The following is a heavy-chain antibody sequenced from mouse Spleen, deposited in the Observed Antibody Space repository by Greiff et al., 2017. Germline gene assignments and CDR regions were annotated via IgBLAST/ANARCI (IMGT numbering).Heavy chain of an antibody. CDR1: GYTFTSYW. J-gene: IGHJ4*01. CDR2: IHPNSGST. Sequence: QVQLQQSGAELVKPGASVKLSCKASGYTFTSYWMHWVKQRPGQGLEWIGMIHPNSGSTNYNEKFKSKATLTVDKSSSTAYMQLSSLTSEDSAVYYCATIYGRYAMDYWGQGTSVTVSS. V-gene: IGHV1-64*01. D-gene: IGHD1-2*01. CDR3: ATIYGRYAMDY.